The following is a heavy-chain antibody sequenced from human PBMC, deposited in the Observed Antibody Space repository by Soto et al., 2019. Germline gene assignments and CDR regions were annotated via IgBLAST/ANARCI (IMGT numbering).Heavy chain of an antibody. D-gene: IGHD4-17*01. Sequence: GGSLRLSCAASGFTFSNAWMSWVRQAPGKGLEWVGRIKSKTDGGTTDYAAPVKGRFTISRDDSKHTLYLQMNSLHTEDTAVYYCTTDWRDYGPLDNWCQGALVTVSS. CDR2: IKSKTDGGTT. V-gene: IGHV3-15*01. J-gene: IGHJ4*02. CDR3: TTDWRDYGPLDN. CDR1: GFTFSNAW.